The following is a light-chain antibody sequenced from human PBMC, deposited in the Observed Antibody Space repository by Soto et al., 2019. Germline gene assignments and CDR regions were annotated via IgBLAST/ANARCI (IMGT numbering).Light chain of an antibody. Sequence: DIQMTQSPSSLSASVGDRVTITCRARQSISSFLNWYQQKPGKAPKPLIYAASSLQSGVPARFSGSGSGIDFTLTISSLQPEDFASYYCQQSYSVPCTFGRGTKLGIK. CDR1: QSISSF. CDR2: AAS. J-gene: IGKJ2*02. CDR3: QQSYSVPCT. V-gene: IGKV1-39*01.